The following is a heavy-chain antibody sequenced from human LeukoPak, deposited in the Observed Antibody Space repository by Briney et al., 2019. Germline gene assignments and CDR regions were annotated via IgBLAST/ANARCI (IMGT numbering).Heavy chain of an antibody. Sequence: SETLSLTCTVSGVSISSYYWSWIRQPAGKGLEWIGRIHTSGSTKYNPSLKSRVTMSVDTSKNQFSLKLSSVTAADTAVHYCARDQYYYGSGSLYMDVWGKGTAVTISS. J-gene: IGHJ6*03. CDR1: GVSISSYY. V-gene: IGHV4-4*07. CDR2: IHTSGST. CDR3: ARDQYYYGSGSLYMDV. D-gene: IGHD3-10*01.